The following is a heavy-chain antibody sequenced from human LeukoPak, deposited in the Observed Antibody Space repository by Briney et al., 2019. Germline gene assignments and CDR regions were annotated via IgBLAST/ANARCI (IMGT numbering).Heavy chain of an antibody. J-gene: IGHJ3*02. CDR1: GYTFTSYG. CDR3: AKGSLAYCGGDCSRDAFDI. D-gene: IGHD2-21*02. CDR2: ISAYNGNT. V-gene: IGHV1-18*01. Sequence: ASVKVSCKASGYTFTSYGISWVRQAPGQGLEWMGWISAYNGNTNYAQKLQGRVTMTTDTSTSTACMELRSLRSDDTAVYYCAKGSLAYCGGDCSRDAFDIWGQGTMVTVSS.